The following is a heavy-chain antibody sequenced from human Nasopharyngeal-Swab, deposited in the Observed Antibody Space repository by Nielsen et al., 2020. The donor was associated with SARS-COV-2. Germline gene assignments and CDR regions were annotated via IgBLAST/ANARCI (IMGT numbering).Heavy chain of an antibody. D-gene: IGHD3-3*01. CDR3: ARTSQEALYYDFWSGYPPMAGMDV. V-gene: IGHV3-30*03. J-gene: IGHJ6*02. Sequence: GESLKISCAASGFTFSSYGMHWVRQAPGKGLEWVAVISYDGSNKYYADSVKGRFTISRDNAKNSLYLQMNSLRAEDTAVYYCARTSQEALYYDFWSGYPPMAGMDVWGQGTTVTVSS. CDR2: ISYDGSNK. CDR1: GFTFSSYG.